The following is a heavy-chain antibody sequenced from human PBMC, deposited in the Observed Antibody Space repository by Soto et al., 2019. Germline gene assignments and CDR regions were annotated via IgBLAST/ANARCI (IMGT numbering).Heavy chain of an antibody. D-gene: IGHD2-15*01. CDR1: GFTFRIYA. CDR3: AKRRDILDVSSSFVGYGMDV. J-gene: IGHJ6*02. Sequence: GGSLRLSCXASGFTFRIYAMTWVRQAPGKGLEWVARIRGNGAGISYADSVKGRFTISRDNSKNTVYLQMNSLRADDTAVYFCAKRRDILDVSSSFVGYGMDVWGQGTTVTVSS. CDR2: IRGNGAGI. V-gene: IGHV3-23*01.